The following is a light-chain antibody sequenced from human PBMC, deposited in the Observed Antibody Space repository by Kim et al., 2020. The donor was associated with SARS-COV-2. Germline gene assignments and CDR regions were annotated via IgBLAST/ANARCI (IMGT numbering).Light chain of an antibody. CDR3: QSYDSSNWV. V-gene: IGLV6-57*03. J-gene: IGLJ3*02. CDR1: RGSIASNY. Sequence: TVTISCTRRRGSIASNYGQWYQQRPGSAPTTVIYEDNQRPSGVPDRFSGSIDSSTNSASLTISGLKTEDEADYYCQSYDSSNWVFGGGTQLTVL. CDR2: EDN.